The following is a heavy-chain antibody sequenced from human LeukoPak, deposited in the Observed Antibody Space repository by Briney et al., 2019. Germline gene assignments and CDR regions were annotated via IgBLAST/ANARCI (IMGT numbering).Heavy chain of an antibody. J-gene: IGHJ4*02. CDR2: IYYSGST. D-gene: IGHD5-12*01. CDR1: GGSISSYY. V-gene: IGHV4-59*12. Sequence: SETLSLTCTVSGGSISSYYWSWIRQPPGKGLEWIGYIYYSGSTNYNPSLKSRVTISVDTSKNQFSLKLSSVTAADTAVYYCARELLDGYNEPVDYWGQGTLVTVSP. CDR3: ARELLDGYNEPVDY.